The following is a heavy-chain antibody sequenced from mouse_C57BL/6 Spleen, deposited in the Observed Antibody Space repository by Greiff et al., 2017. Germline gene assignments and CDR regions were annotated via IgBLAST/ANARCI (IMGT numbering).Heavy chain of an antibody. V-gene: IGHV1-39*01. CDR2: INPNSGTT. D-gene: IGHD1-1*01. Sequence: EVKLVESGPELVKPGASVKISCKASGYSFTDYNMNWVKQSNGQSLEWIGVINPNSGTTSYNQKFKGKATLTVDQSSSTAYMQLNSLTSEDSAVYYCARAYGGDYFDYWGQGTTLTVSS. CDR1: GYSFTDYN. CDR3: ARAYGGDYFDY. J-gene: IGHJ2*01.